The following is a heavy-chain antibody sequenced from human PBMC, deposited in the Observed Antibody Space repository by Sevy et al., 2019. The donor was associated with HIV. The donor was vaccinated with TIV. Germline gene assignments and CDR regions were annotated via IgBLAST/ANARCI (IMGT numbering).Heavy chain of an antibody. V-gene: IGHV1-69*13. D-gene: IGHD1-26*01. J-gene: IGHJ3*02. CDR1: GGTFSSYA. CDR2: IIPIFGTA. CDR3: ARDPSQWELTSDAFDI. Sequence: ASVKVSCKASGGTFSSYAISWVRQAPGQGLEWMGGIIPIFGTANYAQKFQGRVTITADESTSTAYMELSSLRSEDTAVYYCARDPSQWELTSDAFDIWGQGTIVTVSS.